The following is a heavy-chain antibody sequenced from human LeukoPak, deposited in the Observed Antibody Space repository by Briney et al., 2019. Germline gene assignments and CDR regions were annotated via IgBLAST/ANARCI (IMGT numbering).Heavy chain of an antibody. J-gene: IGHJ3*02. D-gene: IGHD3-22*01. CDR3: ARVYYDSLQNAFDI. Sequence: ASVKVSCKASGYTFTGYYMHWVRQAPGQGLEWMGWINPNSGGTNYAQKFQGRVTTTRDTSISTAYMELSRLRSDDTAVYYCARVYYDSLQNAFDIWGQGTMVTVSS. V-gene: IGHV1-2*02. CDR1: GYTFTGYY. CDR2: INPNSGGT.